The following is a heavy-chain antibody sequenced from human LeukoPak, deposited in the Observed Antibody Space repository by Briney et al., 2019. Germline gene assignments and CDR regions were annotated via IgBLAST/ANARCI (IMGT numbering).Heavy chain of an antibody. CDR1: GGSISSYY. Sequence: SETLSLTCTVSGGSISSYYWSWVRQPPGKGLEWIGYIYYSGSTNYNPSLKSRVTISVDTSKNQFSLKLSSVTAADTAVYYCARRRNWNYWFDPWGQGTLSPSPQ. J-gene: IGHJ5*02. CDR3: ARRRNWNYWFDP. CDR2: IYYSGST. D-gene: IGHD1-7*01. V-gene: IGHV4-59*01.